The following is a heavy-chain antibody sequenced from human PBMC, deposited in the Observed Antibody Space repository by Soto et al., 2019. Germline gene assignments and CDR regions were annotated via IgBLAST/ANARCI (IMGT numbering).Heavy chain of an antibody. CDR1: GFTFSSYA. CDR2: ISSSSSTI. Sequence: GGSLRLSCAASGFTFSSYAMNWVRQAPGKGLEWISYISSSSSTIYYADSVKGRFTISRDNAKNSLYLQMNSLRDEDTAVYYCARDSGPHYYDSSGYRGYWGQGTLVTVSS. D-gene: IGHD3-22*01. CDR3: ARDSGPHYYDSSGYRGY. V-gene: IGHV3-48*02. J-gene: IGHJ4*02.